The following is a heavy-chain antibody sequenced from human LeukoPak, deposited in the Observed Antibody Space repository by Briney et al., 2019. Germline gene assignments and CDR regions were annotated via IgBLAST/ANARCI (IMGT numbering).Heavy chain of an antibody. V-gene: IGHV4-4*07. CDR2: IYTSGST. CDR3: AGARRDSSWALAEYFQN. D-gene: IGHD6-13*01. J-gene: IGHJ1*01. CDR1: GGSISSYY. Sequence: PSETLSLTCTVSGGSISSYYWSWIRQPAGKGLEWIGRIYTSGSTNYNPSLKSRVAMSVDTSENQFSLELSSVTAADTAVYYCAGARRDSSWALAEYFQNWGQGTTVTVSS.